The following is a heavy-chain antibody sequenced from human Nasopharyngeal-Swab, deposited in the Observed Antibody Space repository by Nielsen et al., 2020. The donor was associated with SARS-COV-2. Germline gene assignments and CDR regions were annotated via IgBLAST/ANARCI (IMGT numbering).Heavy chain of an antibody. CDR2: IYYSGST. D-gene: IGHD5-24*01. Sequence: SETLSLTCTVSGGSISSGGYYWSWIRQHPGKGLEWIGYIYYSGSTYYNPSLKSRVTISVDTSKNQFSLKLSSVTAADTAVYYCARVGMATVSHAFDIWGQGTMVTVSS. J-gene: IGHJ3*02. CDR1: GGSISSGGYY. V-gene: IGHV4-31*03. CDR3: ARVGMATVSHAFDI.